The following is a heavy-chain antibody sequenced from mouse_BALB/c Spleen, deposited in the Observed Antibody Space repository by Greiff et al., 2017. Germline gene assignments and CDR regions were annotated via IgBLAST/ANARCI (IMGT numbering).Heavy chain of an antibody. CDR1: GYAFSSSW. J-gene: IGHJ4*01. CDR2: IYPGDGDT. Sequence: QVQLQQSGPELVKPGASVKISCKASGYAFSSSWMNWVKQRPGQGLEWIGRIYPGDGDTNYNGKFKGKATLTADKSSSTAYMQLSSLTSVDSAVYFCARAAYFYAMDYWGQGTSVTVSS. D-gene: IGHD2-10*01. CDR3: ARAAYFYAMDY. V-gene: IGHV1-82*01.